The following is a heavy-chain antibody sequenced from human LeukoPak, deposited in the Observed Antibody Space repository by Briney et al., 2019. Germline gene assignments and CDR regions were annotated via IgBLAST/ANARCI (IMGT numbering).Heavy chain of an antibody. CDR1: GFRFDDHG. V-gene: IGHV3-20*04. CDR2: INWNGAST. Sequence: GGSLRLSCAASGFRFDDHGMSWVRQAPGKGLEWVSGINWNGASTGYGDSVKGRFTISRDNAKNSLYLQMKSLRAEDTALYYCAGGDRNGWYFDYWGQGILVTVSS. CDR3: AGGDRNGWYFDY. D-gene: IGHD5-24*01. J-gene: IGHJ4*02.